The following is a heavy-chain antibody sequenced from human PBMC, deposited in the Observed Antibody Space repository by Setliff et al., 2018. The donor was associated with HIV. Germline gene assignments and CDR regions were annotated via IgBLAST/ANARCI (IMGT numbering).Heavy chain of an antibody. CDR1: GGSISSYY. J-gene: IGHJ4*02. Sequence: PSETLSLTCTVSGGSISSYYWSWIRQPPGKGLEWIGYIYTSRSTNYNPSLKSRVTISVDTSKNQFSLKLSSVTAADTAVYYCARANNDYLYLDYWGQGALVTV. V-gene: IGHV4-4*08. D-gene: IGHD3-16*01. CDR2: IYTSRST. CDR3: ARANNDYLYLDY.